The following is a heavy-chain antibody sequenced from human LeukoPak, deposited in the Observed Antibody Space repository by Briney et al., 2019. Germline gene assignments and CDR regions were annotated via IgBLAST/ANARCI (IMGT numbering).Heavy chain of an antibody. D-gene: IGHD3-3*01. J-gene: IGHJ6*03. CDR2: IRYDGSNK. CDR1: GFTFSSYG. Sequence: PGGSLRPSCAASGFTFSSYGMHWVRQAPGKGLEWVAFIRYDGSNKYYADSVKGRFTISRDNSKNTLYLQMNSLRAEDTAVYYCAKARKRITIFGVVSPPYYYMDVWGKGTTVTVSS. V-gene: IGHV3-30*02. CDR3: AKARKRITIFGVVSPPYYYMDV.